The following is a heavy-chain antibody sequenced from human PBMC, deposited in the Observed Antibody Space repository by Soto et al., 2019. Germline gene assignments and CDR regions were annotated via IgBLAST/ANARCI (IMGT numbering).Heavy chain of an antibody. CDR2: ISAST. CDR1: GFTVSSYA. D-gene: IGHD6-13*01. V-gene: IGHV3-23*01. Sequence: EMQLLASGGGLVQAGGSLRLSCAASGFTVSSYALNWVRQAPGKGLEWVSGISASTYYADSVKGRFTISRDTSKNTLYLQMTSLRAEDTAIYFCAIRMYSTRWYYLDYWGQGTLVTVSS. J-gene: IGHJ4*02. CDR3: AIRMYSTRWYYLDY.